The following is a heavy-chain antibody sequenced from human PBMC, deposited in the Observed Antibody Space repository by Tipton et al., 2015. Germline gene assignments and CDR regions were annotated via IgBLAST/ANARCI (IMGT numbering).Heavy chain of an antibody. Sequence: TLSLTCTVSGDSISSGGYYWSWSRQHPGKGLEWLGYSYYSGSTYYNPSLKSRLTISVDMSKNQFSLKLGSVTAADTAVYYCARVPFDYFDYWGQGILVTVSS. CDR1: GDSISSGGYY. J-gene: IGHJ4*02. CDR3: ARVPFDYFDY. CDR2: SYYSGST. V-gene: IGHV4-31*03.